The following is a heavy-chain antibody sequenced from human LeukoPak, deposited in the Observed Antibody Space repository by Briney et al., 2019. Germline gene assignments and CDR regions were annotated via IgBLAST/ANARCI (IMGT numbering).Heavy chain of an antibody. V-gene: IGHV3-20*04. CDR3: ARGGSGSSPFDYYYYYMDV. Sequence: GGSLRLSCAASGFTFDDYGMSWVRQAPGKGLEWVSGINWNGGSTGYADSVKGRFTTSRDNAKNSLYLQMNSLRAEDTALYYCARGGSGSSPFDYYYYYMDVWGKGTTVTVSS. J-gene: IGHJ6*03. D-gene: IGHD3-10*01. CDR1: GFTFDDYG. CDR2: INWNGGST.